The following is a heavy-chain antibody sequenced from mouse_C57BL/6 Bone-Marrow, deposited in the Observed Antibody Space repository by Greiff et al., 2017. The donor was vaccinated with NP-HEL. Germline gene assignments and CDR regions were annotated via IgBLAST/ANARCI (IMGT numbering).Heavy chain of an antibody. CDR3: ASKTGTLDY. D-gene: IGHD4-1*01. V-gene: IGHV1-81*01. CDR1: GYTFTSYG. Sequence: VQLKESGAELARPGASVKLSCKASGYTFTSYGISWVKQRTGQGLEWIGEIYPRSGNTYYNEKFKGKATLTADKSSSTAYMELRSLTSEDAAVYFCASKTGTLDYWGQGTTLTVSS. J-gene: IGHJ2*01. CDR2: IYPRSGNT.